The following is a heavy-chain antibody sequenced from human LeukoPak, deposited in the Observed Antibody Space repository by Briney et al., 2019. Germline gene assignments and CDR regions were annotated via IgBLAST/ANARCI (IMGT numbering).Heavy chain of an antibody. D-gene: IGHD6-19*01. CDR2: ISGSGGST. CDR3: AKAYEQWLVKESDY. Sequence: PGGSLRLSCAASGFTFSSYAMSWVRQAPGKGLEWVSAISGSGGSTYCADSVKGRFTISRDNSKNTLYLQMNSLRAEDTAVYYCAKAYEQWLVKESDYWGQGTLVTVSS. CDR1: GFTFSSYA. J-gene: IGHJ4*02. V-gene: IGHV3-23*01.